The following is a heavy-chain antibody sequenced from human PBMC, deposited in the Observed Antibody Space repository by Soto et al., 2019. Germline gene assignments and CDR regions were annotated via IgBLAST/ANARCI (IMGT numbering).Heavy chain of an antibody. CDR3: ARTNRTYYDFWSGYHTPSSYYGMDV. J-gene: IGHJ6*01. D-gene: IGHD3-3*01. V-gene: IGHV4-39*01. CDR2: IYYSGST. Sequence: AETISDRCPVSDCSISSDSYYAGSILINQGHGVAGFGSIYYSGSTYYNPSLKSRVTISVDTSKNQFSLKLSSVTAADTAVYYCARTNRTYYDFWSGYHTPSSYYGMDVWGQGTTVS. CDR1: DCSISSDSYY.